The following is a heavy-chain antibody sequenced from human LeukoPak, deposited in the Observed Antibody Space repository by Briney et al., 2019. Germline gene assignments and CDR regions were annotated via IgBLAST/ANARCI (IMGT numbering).Heavy chain of an antibody. V-gene: IGHV3-21*04. D-gene: IGHD2-2*01. CDR2: ISSSSSYI. CDR3: ARAPITSPFYFDY. Sequence: GGSLRLSCAASGFTFSSYSMNWLRQAPGKGLEWVSSISSSSSYIYYADSVKGRFTISRDNAKNSLYLQMDSLRAEDTALYYCARAPITSPFYFDYWGQGTLVTVSS. CDR1: GFTFSSYS. J-gene: IGHJ4*02.